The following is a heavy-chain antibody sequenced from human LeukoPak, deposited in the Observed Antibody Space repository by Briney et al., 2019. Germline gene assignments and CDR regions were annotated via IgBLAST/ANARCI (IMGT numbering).Heavy chain of an antibody. CDR2: IWSDGTNK. V-gene: IGHV3-33*06. Sequence: GRSLRLSCAATGFTFNHYGMHWVRQAPGKGLEWVAVIWSDGTNKYYGDSVKGRFTIPRVDSENTIYLQMNSLRPEDTGVYYCAKDAQRGFDYSNSLEKWGQGTPVTVST. D-gene: IGHD4-11*01. CDR3: AKDAQRGFDYSNSLEK. J-gene: IGHJ4*02. CDR1: GFTFNHYG.